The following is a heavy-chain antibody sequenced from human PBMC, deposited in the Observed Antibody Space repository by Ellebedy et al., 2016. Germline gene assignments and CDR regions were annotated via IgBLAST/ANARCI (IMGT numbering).Heavy chain of an antibody. CDR1: GFTFSSYS. J-gene: IGHJ6*02. CDR2: ISSSSSYI. V-gene: IGHV3-21*01. CDR3: AREFRPVTTRYYYYYYGMDV. Sequence: GESLKISXAASGFTFSSYSMNWVRQAPGKGLEWVSSISSSSSYIYYADSVKGRFTISRDNAKNSLYLQMNSLRAEDTAVYYCAREFRPVTTRYYYYYYGMDVWGQGTTVTVSS. D-gene: IGHD4-11*01.